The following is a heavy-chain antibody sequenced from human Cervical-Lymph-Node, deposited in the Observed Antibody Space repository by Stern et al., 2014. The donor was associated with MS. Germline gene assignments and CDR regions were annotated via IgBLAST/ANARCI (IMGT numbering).Heavy chain of an antibody. Sequence: EVQLVESGGGLVQPGGSLRLSCAASGFTFSSYWMHWVRQAPGKGLVWVSRINSDGSRTSYADSVKGRFTISRDNAKNTLYLQMNSLRAEDTAVYYCARDPSYDSSGYYSYFDYWGQGTLVTVSS. D-gene: IGHD3-22*01. CDR3: ARDPSYDSSGYYSYFDY. CDR2: INSDGSRT. V-gene: IGHV3-74*01. CDR1: GFTFSSYW. J-gene: IGHJ4*02.